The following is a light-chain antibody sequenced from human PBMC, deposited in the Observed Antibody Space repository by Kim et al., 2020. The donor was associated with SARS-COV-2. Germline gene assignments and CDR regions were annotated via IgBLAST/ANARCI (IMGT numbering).Light chain of an antibody. CDR3: QQRGNWPLA. CDR2: DTF. Sequence: LSAGEIATLSCRASESVGSSFAWYQQKPGQAPRLLIYDTFSRATGIPARFSASGSGTDFTLTISSLEPEDFAVYYCQQRGNWPLAFGQGTKVDIK. V-gene: IGKV3-11*01. J-gene: IGKJ1*01. CDR1: ESVGSS.